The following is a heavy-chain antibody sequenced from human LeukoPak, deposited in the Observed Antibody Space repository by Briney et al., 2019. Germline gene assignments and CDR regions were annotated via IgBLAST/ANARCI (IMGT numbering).Heavy chain of an antibody. CDR1: GLLFTNYA. CDR2: IPRYGNAT. V-gene: IGHV3-21*01. D-gene: IGHD3-3*01. J-gene: IGHJ3*02. Sequence: PGGSLRLSCAAPGLLFTNYAMSWVRLSPGNGLEWVAAIPRYGNATHYADSVKGRFTISRDNAKNSLYLQMNSLRAEDTAVYYCARAVYGVDYACDIWGQRTRVTVSS. CDR3: ARAVYGVDYACDI.